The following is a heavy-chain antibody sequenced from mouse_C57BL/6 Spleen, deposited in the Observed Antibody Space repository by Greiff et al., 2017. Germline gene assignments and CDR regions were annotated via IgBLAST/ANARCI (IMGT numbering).Heavy chain of an antibody. D-gene: IGHD1-1*01. CDR2: IDPSDSYT. V-gene: IGHV1-50*01. Sequence: QAQLQQPGAELVNPGASVKLSCKASGSTFTSYWMQWVKQRPGQGLEWIGEIDPSDSYTNYNQKFKGKATLTVDTSSTTAYMQLSSLTSEDSAVYYCALYYGSSYGYFDDWGTGTTVTVSS. CDR1: GSTFTSYW. J-gene: IGHJ1*03. CDR3: ALYYGSSYGYFDD.